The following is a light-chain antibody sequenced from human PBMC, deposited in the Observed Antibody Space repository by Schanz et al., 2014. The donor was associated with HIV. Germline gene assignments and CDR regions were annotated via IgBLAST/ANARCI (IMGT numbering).Light chain of an antibody. V-gene: IGKV3-15*01. CDR3: QQYYNTPLT. CDR2: GAS. CDR1: QTVSNN. J-gene: IGKJ4*01. Sequence: EIVLTQSPGTLSLSPGERATLSCRASQTVSNNLAWYQQKPGQAPRLLIYGASTRVTGIPARFSGSGSGTAFTLTISSLQAEDVAVYYCQQYYNTPLTFGGGTKVEIK.